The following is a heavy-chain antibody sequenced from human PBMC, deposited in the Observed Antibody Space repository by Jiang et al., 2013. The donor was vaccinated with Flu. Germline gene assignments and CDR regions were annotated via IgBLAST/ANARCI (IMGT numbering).Heavy chain of an antibody. CDR3: ARSDYVWGNSRYGAFDI. V-gene: IGHV1-69*02. CDR1: GGTFSNYA. CDR2: LIPVLPLR. Sequence: QSGSELKPPGSSVKVSCKASGGTFSNYAISWVRQAPGQGLEWMGRLIPVLPLRNYAQNLEGRITITADMSTSTAYMELSSLRSEDTAVYFCARSDYVWGNSRYGAFDIWGQGTMVTVSS. J-gene: IGHJ3*02. D-gene: IGHD3-16*02.